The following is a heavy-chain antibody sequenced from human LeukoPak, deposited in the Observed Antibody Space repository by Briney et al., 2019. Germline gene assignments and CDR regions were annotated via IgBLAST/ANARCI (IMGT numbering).Heavy chain of an antibody. Sequence: GGSLRLSCAASGFTFGSHWMHWVRQAPEKGLVGVSHINADGSATYYAASVKGRFTISRDNAGNTLYLQMHSLTAEDTGVYYCVRGALRDCSYTSCTRGNWFDPWGQGTLVTVSS. CDR3: VRGALRDCSYTSCTRGNWFDP. CDR1: GFTFGSHW. V-gene: IGHV3-74*01. J-gene: IGHJ5*02. D-gene: IGHD2-2*01. CDR2: INADGSAT.